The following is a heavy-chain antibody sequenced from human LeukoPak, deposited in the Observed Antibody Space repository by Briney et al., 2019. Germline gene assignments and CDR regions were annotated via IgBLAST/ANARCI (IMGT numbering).Heavy chain of an antibody. D-gene: IGHD1-26*01. Sequence: GASEKVSCKTSGYTFTNYYIHWVRQAPGQGLEWMGRIDPNTGGTKSAKNFQGRVTMTRDTSISTAYMALSGLRSDDTAVYYCASLYDIVGTTVDYWGQGTLVTVSS. CDR2: IDPNTGGT. J-gene: IGHJ4*02. CDR1: GYTFTNYY. V-gene: IGHV1-2*06. CDR3: ASLYDIVGTTVDY.